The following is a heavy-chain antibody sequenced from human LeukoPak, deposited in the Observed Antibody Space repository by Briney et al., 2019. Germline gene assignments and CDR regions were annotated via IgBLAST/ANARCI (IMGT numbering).Heavy chain of an antibody. Sequence: PGRSLRLSCAASGFTFSSYGMHWVRQAPGKGLEWVAVISYDGSNKYYADSVKGRFTISRDNSKNTLYLQMNSLRAEDTAVYYCAKSYYDILTGYHDAFDIWGQGTMVTVSS. D-gene: IGHD3-9*01. CDR1: GFTFSSYG. CDR3: AKSYYDILTGYHDAFDI. CDR2: ISYDGSNK. J-gene: IGHJ3*02. V-gene: IGHV3-30*18.